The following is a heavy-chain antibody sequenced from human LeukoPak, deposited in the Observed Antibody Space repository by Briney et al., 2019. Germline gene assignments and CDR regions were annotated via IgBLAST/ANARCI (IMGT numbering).Heavy chain of an antibody. J-gene: IGHJ5*02. CDR2: IQSDASRK. CDR3: AKEISRVTTSGGIWFDP. D-gene: IGHD1-1*01. CDR1: GFTFSSYG. V-gene: IGHV3-30*02. Sequence: GGSLRLSCAASGFTFSSYGMHWVRPAPGKGLEWVTFIQSDASRKDYADSVKGRFAISRDSSKNTVYLQMNSLRADDTAVYYCAKEISRVTTSGGIWFDPWGQGTLVTVSS.